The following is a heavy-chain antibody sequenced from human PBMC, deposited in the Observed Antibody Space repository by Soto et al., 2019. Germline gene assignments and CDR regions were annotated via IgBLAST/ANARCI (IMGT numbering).Heavy chain of an antibody. J-gene: IGHJ6*02. CDR2: INPTSGDT. CDR3: ARGHCSSTICYWNYYYAKDV. Sequence: QVQLVQSGAEVMKPGASVRVSCKASGYTFTGYYIHWVRQAPGQGLEWMGWINPTSGDTSFAQKFHGRVTVTRDTSMTTVYMQLSRLTSDDTAVYYCARGHCSSTICYWNYYYAKDVWGQGTTVTV. V-gene: IGHV1-2*02. CDR1: GYTFTGYY. D-gene: IGHD2-2*01.